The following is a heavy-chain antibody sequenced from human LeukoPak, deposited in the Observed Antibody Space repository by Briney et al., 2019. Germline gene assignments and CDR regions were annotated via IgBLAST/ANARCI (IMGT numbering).Heavy chain of an antibody. V-gene: IGHV1-69*01. Sequence: SVTVSSKASGGTLSSYAISWVRQAPGQGLEWMGGIIPILGTANYAQKFQGRVTITADESTSTAYMGRSSLRSEDTPVYNCAREPVHLAGGWHRGASDIGSQGTMVTVSS. D-gene: IGHD6-19*01. J-gene: IGHJ3*02. CDR1: GGTLSSYA. CDR3: AREPVHLAGGWHRGASDI. CDR2: IIPILGTA.